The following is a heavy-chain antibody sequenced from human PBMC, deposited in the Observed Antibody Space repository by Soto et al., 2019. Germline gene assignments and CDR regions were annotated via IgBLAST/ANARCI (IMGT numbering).Heavy chain of an antibody. J-gene: IGHJ4*02. D-gene: IGHD2-2*01. CDR3: GRCTSTSCHLGSDY. CDR2: ISYDGSNK. Sequence: QVLLVDSGGGVVQPGRSLRLSCAASGFTFSSYAMNWFRQAPGKGLEWVALISYDGSNKYYSDSVRGRFTISRDSSTNTLFLQMNSLRAADTAVYYCGRCTSTSCHLGSDYWGQGTLVTVSS. V-gene: IGHV3-30-3*01. CDR1: GFTFSSYA.